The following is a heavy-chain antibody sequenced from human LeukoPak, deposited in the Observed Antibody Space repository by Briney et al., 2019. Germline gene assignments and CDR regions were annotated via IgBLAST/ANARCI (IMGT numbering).Heavy chain of an antibody. J-gene: IGHJ4*02. D-gene: IGHD2-21*01. CDR3: ARGIAW. Sequence: SETLSLTCTVSGGSISSSSYYWGWIRQPPGKGLEWIGRISASGSTNYNPSLKSRVTISVDTSKNQFSLKLSSVTAADTAVYYCARGIAWWGQGTLVTVSS. CDR2: ISASGST. CDR1: GGSISSSSYY. V-gene: IGHV4-61*05.